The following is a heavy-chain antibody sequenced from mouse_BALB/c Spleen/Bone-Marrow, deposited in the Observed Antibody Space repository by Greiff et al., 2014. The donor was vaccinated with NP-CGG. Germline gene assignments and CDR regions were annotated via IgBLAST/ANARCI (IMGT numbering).Heavy chain of an antibody. V-gene: IGHV1-80*01. Sequence: LVESGAELVRPGSSVKISCKASGYAFSSYWMNWVKQRPGQGLEWIGQIYPGDGDTKYNDNFKDKATLTTDKSSTTAYMQLSSLTSEDSTVYFCARGGKLTGYYFDYWGQGTTLTVSS. CDR3: ARGGKLTGYYFDY. CDR2: IYPGDGDT. D-gene: IGHD4-1*01. J-gene: IGHJ2*01. CDR1: GYAFSSYW.